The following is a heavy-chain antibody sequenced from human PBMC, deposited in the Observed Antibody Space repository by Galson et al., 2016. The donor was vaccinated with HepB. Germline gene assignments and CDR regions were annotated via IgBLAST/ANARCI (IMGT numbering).Heavy chain of an antibody. CDR2: INGDGSST. CDR3: ARVAGGNQNFAY. D-gene: IGHD4-23*01. J-gene: IGHJ4*02. Sequence: SLRLSCAASGFTFSTYWMHWVRQAPGKGLVWVSRINGDGSSTTYADSVKGRFTISRDNAENTLYLQMNSLRAEDSAVYYCARVAGGNQNFAYWGQGSLVTVSS. V-gene: IGHV3-74*01. CDR1: GFTFSTYW.